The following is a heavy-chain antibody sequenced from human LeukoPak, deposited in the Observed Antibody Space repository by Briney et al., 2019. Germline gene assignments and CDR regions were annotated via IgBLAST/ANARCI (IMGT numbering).Heavy chain of an antibody. D-gene: IGHD4-23*01. CDR3: ARGRPHGNDY. V-gene: IGHV3-74*01. J-gene: IGHJ4*02. CDR1: GFTFSSYY. CDR2: IASDGSST. Sequence: GGSLRLSCVASGFTFSSYYMHWVRQAPGKGLVWVSRIASDGSSTTYADSVKGRFSISRDNAKNTLYLQMNSLRVEDTAVYYCARGRPHGNDYWGQGTLVTVSS.